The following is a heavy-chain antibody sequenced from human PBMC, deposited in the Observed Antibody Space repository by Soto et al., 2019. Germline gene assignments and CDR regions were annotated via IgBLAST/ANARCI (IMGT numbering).Heavy chain of an antibody. CDR2: IYHSGST. V-gene: IGHV4-30-2*01. CDR1: GGAISSGVYS. Sequence: PSETLSLTCAVSGGAISSGVYSWSWIRQPPGKGLELLGYIYHSGSTYYNPSLKSLVTISVDRSKNQFSLKLSSVTAADTAVYYCARAGLGGYCRSTSCYTNWFDPWGQGTLVTVSS. D-gene: IGHD2-2*02. CDR3: ARAGLGGYCRSTSCYTNWFDP. J-gene: IGHJ5*02.